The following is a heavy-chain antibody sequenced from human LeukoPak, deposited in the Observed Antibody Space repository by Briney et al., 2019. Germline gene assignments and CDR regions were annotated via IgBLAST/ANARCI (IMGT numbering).Heavy chain of an antibody. D-gene: IGHD2/OR15-2a*01. CDR2: ISSSSSCI. Sequence: GGSLRLSCAASGFTFSSYSMTWVRQAPGKGLEWVSSISSSSSCIYYADSVKGRFTISRDNAKNSLYLQMNSLRAEDTAVYYCARDRILTNWGQGTLVTVSS. CDR1: GFTFSSYS. J-gene: IGHJ4*02. CDR3: ARDRILTN. V-gene: IGHV3-21*01.